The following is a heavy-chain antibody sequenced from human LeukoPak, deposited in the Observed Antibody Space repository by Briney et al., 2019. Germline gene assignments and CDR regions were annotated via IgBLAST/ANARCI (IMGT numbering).Heavy chain of an antibody. CDR1: GFTFSNNW. CDR3: AREQGYCSGGSCYFWFDP. J-gene: IGHJ5*02. CDR2: IKQDGSEK. D-gene: IGHD2-15*01. V-gene: IGHV3-7*05. Sequence: GGSLRLSCAASGFTFSNNWMTWVRQAPGKGLEWVANIKQDGSEKNYVDFVKGRFTISRDNAKNSLYLQMNSLRAEDTAVYYCAREQGYCSGGSCYFWFDPWGQGTLVTVSS.